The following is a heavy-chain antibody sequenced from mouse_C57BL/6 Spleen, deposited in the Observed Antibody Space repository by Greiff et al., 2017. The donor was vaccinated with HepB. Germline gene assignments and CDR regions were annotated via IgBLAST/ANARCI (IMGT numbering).Heavy chain of an antibody. CDR1: GYAFTNYL. Sequence: QVQLKESGAELVRPGTSVKVSCKASGYAFTNYLIEWVKQRPGQGLEWIGVINPGSGGTNYNEKFKGKATLTADKSSSTAYMQLSSLTSEDSAVYFCARGGGYESGYAMDYWGQGTSVTVSS. CDR2: INPGSGGT. D-gene: IGHD2-2*01. V-gene: IGHV1-54*01. CDR3: ARGGGYESGYAMDY. J-gene: IGHJ4*01.